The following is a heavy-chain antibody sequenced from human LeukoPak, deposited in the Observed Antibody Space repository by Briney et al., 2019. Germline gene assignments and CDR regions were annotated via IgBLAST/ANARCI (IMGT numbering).Heavy chain of an antibody. D-gene: IGHD2-15*01. J-gene: IGHJ3*02. Sequence: SETLSLTCTVSGGSISSYYWSWIRQPPGKGLEWIGYIYYSGSTNYNPSLKSRVTISVDTSKNQFSLKLSSVTAADTAVYYCARENSRIEASAFDIWGQGTMVTVSS. V-gene: IGHV4-59*01. CDR3: ARENSRIEASAFDI. CDR2: IYYSGST. CDR1: GGSISSYY.